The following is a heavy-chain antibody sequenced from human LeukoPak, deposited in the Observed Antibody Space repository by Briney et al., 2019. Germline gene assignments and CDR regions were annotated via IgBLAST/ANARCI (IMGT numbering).Heavy chain of an antibody. Sequence: GESLKISCHGAGFTFTNYWIGLVRQMPGKGLEWVGIIYPGNSDTLYSPSFQGLVTISADKSISTLYLQWSSLQASDIAVYYCAKGSRDGLQSPNWFDPWGQGTLVIVSS. CDR3: AKGSRDGLQSPNWFDP. V-gene: IGHV5-51*01. J-gene: IGHJ5*02. CDR1: GFTFTNYW. D-gene: IGHD5-24*01. CDR2: IYPGNSDT.